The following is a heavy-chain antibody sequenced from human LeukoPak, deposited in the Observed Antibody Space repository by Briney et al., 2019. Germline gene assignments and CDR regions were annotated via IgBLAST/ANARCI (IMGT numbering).Heavy chain of an antibody. CDR2: IYYSGST. CDR3: ARGVARYYYGSGSYSPYYFDY. D-gene: IGHD3-10*01. V-gene: IGHV4-39*01. J-gene: IGHJ4*02. Sequence: SETLSLTCTVSGGSISSSSYYWGWIRQPPGKGLEWIGSIYYSGSTYYNPSLKSRVTISVDTSKNQLSLKLSSVTAADTAVYYCARGVARYYYGSGSYSPYYFDYWGQGTLVTASS. CDR1: GGSISSSSYY.